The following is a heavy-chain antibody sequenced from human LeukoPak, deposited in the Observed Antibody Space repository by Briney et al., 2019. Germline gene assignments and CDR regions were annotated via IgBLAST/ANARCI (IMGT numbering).Heavy chain of an antibody. J-gene: IGHJ4*02. CDR3: AREGSYSRFDY. CDR1: DYSISSGYY. Sequence: SETLSLTCTVSDYSISSGYYWGWIRQSPGKGLEWIGGIYHSGSTYYNPSLKSRVTISVDTSKNQFSLKLSSVTAADTAVYYCAREGSYSRFDYWGQGTLVTVSS. CDR2: IYHSGST. D-gene: IGHD6-13*01. V-gene: IGHV4-38-2*02.